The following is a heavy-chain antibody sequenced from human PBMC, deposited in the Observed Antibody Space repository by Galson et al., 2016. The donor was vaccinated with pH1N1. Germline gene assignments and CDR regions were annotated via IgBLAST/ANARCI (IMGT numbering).Heavy chain of an antibody. CDR1: GGTFSSYA. D-gene: IGHD2-2*01. V-gene: IGHV1-69*01. Sequence: ASGGTFSSYAIGWVRQAPGQGLEWMGGIIPLFGTTTYAQKFHGRVPITPDESTSTAYMELSSLRSEDTAVYSCATRGQLPPGPRYYYGMDVWGQGTTVTVSS. CDR3: ATRGQLPPGPRYYYGMDV. CDR2: IIPLFGTT. J-gene: IGHJ6*02.